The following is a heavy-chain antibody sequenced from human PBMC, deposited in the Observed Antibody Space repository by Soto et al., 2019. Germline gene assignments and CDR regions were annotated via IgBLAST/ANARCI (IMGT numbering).Heavy chain of an antibody. J-gene: IGHJ6*02. V-gene: IGHV1-2*02. CDR3: ARELVRPRTGAMDV. CDR1: GYSFTDYY. Sequence: ASVKVSCKASGYSFTDYYMHWVRQAPGQGLEWMGWINPYRGATNYAQKFQGRVAMTRDTSISTAYMELGRLRSDDTAVYWCARELVRPRTGAMDVWGRGTTVTVSS. D-gene: IGHD1-1*01. CDR2: INPYRGAT.